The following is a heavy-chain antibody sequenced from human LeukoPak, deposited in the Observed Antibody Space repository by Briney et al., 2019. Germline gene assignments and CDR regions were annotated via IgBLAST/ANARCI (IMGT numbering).Heavy chain of an antibody. CDR1: GYRFTSFG. CDR3: ASFSVITTVTTNWFDP. Sequence: GASVKVSCKASGYRFTSFGISWVRQAPGQGLEWMGWISAYNGNTNYAQKFQGRVTMTRDTSISTAYMELSRLRSDDTAVYYCASFSVITTVTTNWFDPWGQGTLVTVSS. CDR2: ISAYNGNT. V-gene: IGHV1-18*01. J-gene: IGHJ5*02. D-gene: IGHD3-22*01.